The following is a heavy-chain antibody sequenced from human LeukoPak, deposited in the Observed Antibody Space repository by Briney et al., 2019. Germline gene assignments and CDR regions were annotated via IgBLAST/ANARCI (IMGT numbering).Heavy chain of an antibody. D-gene: IGHD3-9*01. CDR2: INQGGSEK. CDR3: AREYYDILTGYYFFDY. Sequence: PGGSLRLSCAAPGFTFSSYWMSWVRQAPEKGLEWVANINQGGSEKYYVDSVRGRFTISRDNAKNSLYLQMNSLRAEDTAVYYCAREYYDILTGYYFFDYWGQGTLVTVSS. CDR1: GFTFSSYW. J-gene: IGHJ4*02. V-gene: IGHV3-7*01.